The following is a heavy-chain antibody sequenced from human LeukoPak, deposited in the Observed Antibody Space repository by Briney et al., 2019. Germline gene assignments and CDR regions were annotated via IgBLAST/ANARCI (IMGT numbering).Heavy chain of an antibody. V-gene: IGHV5-10-1*01. CDR1: GYSFTNYW. CDR2: IDPSDSYT. D-gene: IGHD5-12*01. CDR3: ARQGVRTIND. Sequence: GESLKISCKGSGYSFTNYWISWVRQMPGKGLEWMGRIDPSDSYTNYSPSFQGHVAISADKSISTAYLQWSSLKASDTAMYYCARQGVRTINDWGQGTLVTVSS. J-gene: IGHJ4*02.